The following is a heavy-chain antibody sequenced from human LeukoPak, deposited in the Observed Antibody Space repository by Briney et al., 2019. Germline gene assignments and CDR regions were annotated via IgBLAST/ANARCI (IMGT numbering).Heavy chain of an antibody. D-gene: IGHD5/OR15-5a*01. CDR3: AKGSSSVWPSYFDY. CDR1: GFTFSSYA. J-gene: IGHJ4*02. CDR2: ITGSAGGT. Sequence: GGSLRLSCAASGFTFSSYAMGWVRQAPGKGLEWVSAITGSAGGTYYADYVKGRSAISRDNSKNTLYLDMNSLRAEDTAVYYCAKGSSSVWPSYFDYWGQGALVTASP. V-gene: IGHV3-23*01.